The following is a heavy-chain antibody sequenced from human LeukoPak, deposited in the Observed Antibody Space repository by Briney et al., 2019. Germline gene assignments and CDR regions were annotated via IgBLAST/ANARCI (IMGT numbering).Heavy chain of an antibody. CDR2: IRHDGNAK. CDR1: GFAFSDFW. J-gene: IGHJ4*02. CDR3: ATSHDSAGND. Sequence: GGSLRLSCAASGFAFSDFWMSWVRQAPGKGLEWVANIRHDGNAKSYVPSVRGRFTISRDNAKNSLYLQMNSLTVEDTAVYYCATSHDSAGNDWGQGTLVTVSS. D-gene: IGHD2-15*01. V-gene: IGHV3-7*01.